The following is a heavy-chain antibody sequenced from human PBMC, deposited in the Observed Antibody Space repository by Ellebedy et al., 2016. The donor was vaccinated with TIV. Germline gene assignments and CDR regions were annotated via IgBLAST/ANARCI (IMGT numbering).Heavy chain of an antibody. D-gene: IGHD5-18*01. CDR1: GYTFTGYY. CDR2: IIPILGIA. Sequence: AASVKVSCKASGYTFTGYYMHWVRQAPGQGLEWMGRIIPILGIANYAQKFQGRVTITADKSTSTAYMELSSLRSEDTAVYYCARDVDTAMVYSYWGQGTLVTVSS. V-gene: IGHV1-69*04. J-gene: IGHJ4*02. CDR3: ARDVDTAMVYSY.